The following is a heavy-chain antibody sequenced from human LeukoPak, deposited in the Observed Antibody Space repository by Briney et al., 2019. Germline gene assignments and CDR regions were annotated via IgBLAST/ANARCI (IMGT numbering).Heavy chain of an antibody. CDR2: TSSSGGST. Sequence: PGGSLRLSCAASGFTFSMYAMSWVRQAPGKGLEWVSTTSSSGGSTYYADSVKGRFTISRDNSKNTLYLQMNSLRAEDTAVYYCAKATPATAAFESWGQGTLLTVSP. CDR1: GFTFSMYA. D-gene: IGHD6-13*01. CDR3: AKATPATAAFES. J-gene: IGHJ4*02. V-gene: IGHV3-23*01.